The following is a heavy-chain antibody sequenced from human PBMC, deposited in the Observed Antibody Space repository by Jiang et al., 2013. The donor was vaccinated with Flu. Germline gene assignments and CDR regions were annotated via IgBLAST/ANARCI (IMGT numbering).Heavy chain of an antibody. CDR2: VSGSGDST. CDR1: GFSFSTYA. CDR3: AKDWGKYPAAAGTYFDS. V-gene: IGHV3-23*01. D-gene: IGHD6-13*01. J-gene: IGHJ4*02. Sequence: VQLLESGGDLVQPGGSLRLSCAASGFSFSTYAMSWVRQAPGKGLEWVSGVSGSGDSTYYADSVKGRFTISRDNSKKTLYLQMNSLGDEDTAVYYCAKDWGKYPAAAGTYFDSWGQGNLVTVSS.